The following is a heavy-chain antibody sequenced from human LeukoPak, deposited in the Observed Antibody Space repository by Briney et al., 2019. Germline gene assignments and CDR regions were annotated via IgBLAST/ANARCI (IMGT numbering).Heavy chain of an antibody. CDR1: GFTFSNHW. CDR3: ARDYYLGIVDQ. J-gene: IGHJ5*02. CDR2: ISKDGSTS. Sequence: GGSLRLSCEASGFTFSNHWMHWVRQAPGKGLVWVSVISKDGSTSVYADSVRGRLTISRDNAKNTLYLQMNSLRVEGTAVYYCARDYYLGIVDQWGQGTRVTVSS. D-gene: IGHD7-27*01. V-gene: IGHV3-74*01.